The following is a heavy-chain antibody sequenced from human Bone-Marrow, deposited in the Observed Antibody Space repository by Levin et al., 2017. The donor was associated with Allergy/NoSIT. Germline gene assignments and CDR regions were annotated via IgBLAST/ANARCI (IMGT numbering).Heavy chain of an antibody. CDR1: RFTFDDYD. CDR3: ARHSSGWGSYYYFDL. J-gene: IGHJ2*01. D-gene: IGHD6-19*01. V-gene: IGHV3-20*01. Sequence: GGSLRLSCVASRFTFDDYDMSWVRQAPGKGLEWVSAINWDGGSTGYADSVKGRFTISRDNAKNSLYLQMNNLRAEDTALYHCARHSSGWGSYYYFDLWGRGTLVTVSS. CDR2: INWDGGST.